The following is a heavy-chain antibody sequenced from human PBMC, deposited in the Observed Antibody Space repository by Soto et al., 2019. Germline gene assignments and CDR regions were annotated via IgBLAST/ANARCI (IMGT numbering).Heavy chain of an antibody. J-gene: IGHJ6*02. CDR2: IIPVFGLV. CDR1: GGTPSNSA. D-gene: IGHD3-22*01. Sequence: QVHLLLQSGAEVKKPGSSVKVSCKASGGTPSNSAISWVRQAPGQGLEWMGGIIPVFGLVKYAQNFQGRVTSTADESTNTAYMELSSVRPEDTAVYFCAGGRIVVVGSRAYYGMDVWGQGTTVTVSS. V-gene: IGHV1-69*01. CDR3: AGGRIVVVGSRAYYGMDV.